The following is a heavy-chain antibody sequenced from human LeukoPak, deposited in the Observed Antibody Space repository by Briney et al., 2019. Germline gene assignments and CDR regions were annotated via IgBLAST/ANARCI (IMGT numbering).Heavy chain of an antibody. CDR3: AHRKNYYDSSVFDN. Sequence: ASGPTLVNPTQTLTLTCTFSGFSLNTRGVGVGWIRHPPGRALEWLPLIYWDDDSRYSPSLKSRLTITKDTSKNQVVLTMTNMDPVDTATYFCAHRKNYYDSSVFDNWGQGTLVTVSS. J-gene: IGHJ4*02. CDR2: IYWDDDS. V-gene: IGHV2-5*02. CDR1: GFSLNTRGVG. D-gene: IGHD3-22*01.